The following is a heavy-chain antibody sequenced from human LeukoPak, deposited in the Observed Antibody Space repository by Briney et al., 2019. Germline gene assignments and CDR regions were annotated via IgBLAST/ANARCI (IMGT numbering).Heavy chain of an antibody. J-gene: IGHJ6*02. D-gene: IGHD2-21*02. CDR1: GFTVSSNY. Sequence: GGSLRLSCAASGFTVSSNYMSWVRRAPGKGLEWVSVIYSGGSTYYADSVKGRFTISRHNSKNTLYLQMNSLRAEDTAVYYCAREGYCGGDCSHYCGMDVWGQGTTVTVSS. CDR2: IYSGGST. CDR3: AREGYCGGDCSHYCGMDV. V-gene: IGHV3-53*04.